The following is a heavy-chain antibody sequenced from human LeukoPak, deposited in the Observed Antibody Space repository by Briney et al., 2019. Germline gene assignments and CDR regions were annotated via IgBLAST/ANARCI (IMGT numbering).Heavy chain of an antibody. V-gene: IGHV3-53*01. Sequence: GGSLRLSCEASGFTFSAYAMTWVRQAPGKGLEWVSFIYTGGSTYYADSVKGRFTISRNNSKNTLYLQMSSLRVEDTAVYYCARDFGPHGYWGQGTLVTVSS. CDR3: ARDFGPHGY. CDR2: IYTGGST. J-gene: IGHJ4*02. CDR1: GFTFSAYA. D-gene: IGHD3-10*01.